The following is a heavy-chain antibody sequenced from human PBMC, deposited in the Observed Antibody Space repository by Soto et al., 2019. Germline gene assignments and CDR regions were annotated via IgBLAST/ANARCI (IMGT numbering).Heavy chain of an antibody. CDR2: IYYSGST. J-gene: IGHJ4*02. Sequence: SETLSLTCTVSGGSISSSSYYWGWIRQPPGKGLEWIGSIYYSGSTYYNPSLKSRVTISVDTSKNQFSLKLSSVTAADTAVYYCAAITMIVVVMGWGQGTLVTVSS. CDR3: AAITMIVVVMG. D-gene: IGHD3-22*01. CDR1: GGSISSSSYY. V-gene: IGHV4-39*01.